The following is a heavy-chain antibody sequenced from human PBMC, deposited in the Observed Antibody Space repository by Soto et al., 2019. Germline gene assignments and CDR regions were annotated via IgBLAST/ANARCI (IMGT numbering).Heavy chain of an antibody. V-gene: IGHV3-23*01. CDR1: GFTFSSYA. CDR2: ISGSGGST. Sequence: PGGSLRLSCAASGFTFSSYAMSWVRQAPGKGLEWVSAISGSGGSTYYADSVKGRFTISRDNSKNTLYLQMNSLRAEDTAVYYCAKDLFGWDIVVVVFDYWGQGTLVTVSS. D-gene: IGHD2-15*01. CDR3: AKDLFGWDIVVVVFDY. J-gene: IGHJ4*02.